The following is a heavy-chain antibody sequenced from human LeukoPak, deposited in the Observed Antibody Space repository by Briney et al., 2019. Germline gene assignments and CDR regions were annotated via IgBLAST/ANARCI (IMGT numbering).Heavy chain of an antibody. D-gene: IGHD2-15*01. CDR1: GGTFSSYA. CDR2: IIPILGIA. V-gene: IGHV1-69*04. Sequence: SVKVSCKASGGTFSSYAISWVRQAPGQGLEWMGRIIPILGIANYAQKFQGRVTITADKSTSTAYMELSSLRSEDTAVYYCARDRKLCSGGSCYSGYYYYGMDVWGQGTTVTVSS. J-gene: IGHJ6*02. CDR3: ARDRKLCSGGSCYSGYYYYGMDV.